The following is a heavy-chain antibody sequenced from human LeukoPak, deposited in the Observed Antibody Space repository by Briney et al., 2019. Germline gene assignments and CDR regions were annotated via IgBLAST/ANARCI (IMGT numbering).Heavy chain of an antibody. Sequence: PSETLSLTCTVSGGSISSYYWSWIRQPPGKGLEWIGYIYVSGSTNYNPSLKSRVTISVDTSKNQFSLKLSSVTAADTAVYYCARGGSGYDSFYYYGMDVWGQGTTVTVSS. J-gene: IGHJ6*02. CDR2: IYVSGST. D-gene: IGHD5-12*01. CDR3: ARGGSGYDSFYYYGMDV. CDR1: GGSISSYY. V-gene: IGHV4-59*01.